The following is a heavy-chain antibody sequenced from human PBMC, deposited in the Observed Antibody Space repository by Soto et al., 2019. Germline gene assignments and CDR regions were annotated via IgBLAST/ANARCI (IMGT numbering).Heavy chain of an antibody. J-gene: IGHJ3*02. V-gene: IGHV4-59*01. CDR1: GGSISSYY. Sequence: QVQLQELGPGLVKPSETLSLTCTVSGGSISSYYWSWIRQPPGKGLEWIGYIYYSGSTNYNPSLKSRVTISVDTSKNQFSLKLSSVTAADTAVYYCASHIAAAGIGIWGQGTMVTVSS. CDR2: IYYSGST. CDR3: ASHIAAAGIGI. D-gene: IGHD6-13*01.